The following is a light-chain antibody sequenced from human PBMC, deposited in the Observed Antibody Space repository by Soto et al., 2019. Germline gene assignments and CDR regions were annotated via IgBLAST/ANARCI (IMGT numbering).Light chain of an antibody. CDR1: QSISTY. Sequence: DIQMTQSPSSLSASVGDRVTITCRASQSISTYLIWSQQKPGKAPKLLIYATSSLQSGVPSRFSGSGSGTDFTLTISSLQPEDFATYYCQQSYSTPPGTFGQGTKVEIK. CDR2: ATS. V-gene: IGKV1-39*01. CDR3: QQSYSTPPGT. J-gene: IGKJ1*01.